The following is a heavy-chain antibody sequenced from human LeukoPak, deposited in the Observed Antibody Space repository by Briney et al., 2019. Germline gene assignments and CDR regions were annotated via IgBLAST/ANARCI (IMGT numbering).Heavy chain of an antibody. J-gene: IGHJ4*02. Sequence: SETLSLTCAVYGGSFSGYYWSWIRQPPGKGLEWIGEINHSGSTNYNPSLKSRVTISVDTSKNQFSLKLSSVTAADTAVYYCARDLLLPYGSGSYYNGDYWGQGTLVTVSS. CDR2: INHSGST. D-gene: IGHD3-10*01. V-gene: IGHV4-34*01. CDR3: ARDLLLPYGSGSYYNGDY. CDR1: GGSFSGYY.